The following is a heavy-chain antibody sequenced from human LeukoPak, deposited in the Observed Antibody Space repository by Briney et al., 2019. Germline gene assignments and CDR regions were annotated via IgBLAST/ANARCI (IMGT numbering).Heavy chain of an antibody. Sequence: PSETLSLTCTVSGGSISSGSYYWSWIRQPAGKGLEWIGRIYTSGSTNYNPSLKSRVTISVDTSKNQFSLKLSSVTAVDTAVYYCAREYCTNGVCYAGDYFDYWGQGTLVTVSS. J-gene: IGHJ4*02. CDR2: IYTSGST. V-gene: IGHV4-61*02. CDR3: AREYCTNGVCYAGDYFDY. CDR1: GGSISSGSYY. D-gene: IGHD2-8*01.